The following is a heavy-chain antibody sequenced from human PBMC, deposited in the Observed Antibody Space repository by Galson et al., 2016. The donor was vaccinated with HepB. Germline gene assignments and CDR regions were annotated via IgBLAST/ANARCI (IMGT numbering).Heavy chain of an antibody. D-gene: IGHD4/OR15-4a*01. V-gene: IGHV1-3*01. CDR1: GYTFINYA. CDR3: ARAPPYRANYYHAFDI. J-gene: IGHJ3*02. CDR2: INAGNDNT. Sequence: SVKVSCKGSGYTFINYAIHWVRQAPGQRLEWMGWINAGNDNTKYSQRFQGRVTITRDTSASTAYMELSSLRSEDTAVYYCARAPPYRANYYHAFDIWGQGTLGTVSS.